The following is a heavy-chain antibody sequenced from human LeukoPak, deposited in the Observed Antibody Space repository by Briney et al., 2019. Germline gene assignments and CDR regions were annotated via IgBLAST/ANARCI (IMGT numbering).Heavy chain of an antibody. CDR3: AKDKAIAVAGIDY. D-gene: IGHD6-19*01. V-gene: IGHV3-30*02. CDR2: IRYDGSNK. J-gene: IGHJ4*02. CDR1: GFTFSSYG. Sequence: GGSLRLSCAASGFTFSSYGMHWVRQAPGKGLEWVAFIRYDGSNKYYADSVKGRFTISRDNSKNTLYLQMNSLRAEDTAVYYCAKDKAIAVAGIDYWGQGTLVTVSS.